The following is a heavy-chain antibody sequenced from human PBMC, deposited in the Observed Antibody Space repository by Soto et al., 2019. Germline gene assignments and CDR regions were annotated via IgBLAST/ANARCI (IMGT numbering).Heavy chain of an antibody. V-gene: IGHV4-59*01. CDR2: IYSSGST. J-gene: IGHJ5*02. CDR3: ARTPFIRLYLGSWFDL. Sequence: SETLSHACPVSGGSISSYYWSWIRQPPGKGLELIGYIYSSGSTNYNPSLKSRVTISVDTSKNQFSLKLSSETAADTAVYYCARTPFIRLYLGSWFDLWGQATLVPVPQ. D-gene: IGHD3-16*02. CDR1: GGSISSYY.